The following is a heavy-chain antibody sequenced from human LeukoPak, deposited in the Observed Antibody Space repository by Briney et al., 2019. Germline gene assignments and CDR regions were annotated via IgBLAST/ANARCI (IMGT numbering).Heavy chain of an antibody. J-gene: IGHJ5*02. CDR3: ARHKDIVVAPAAIIGWFDP. CDR2: IIPIFGTA. D-gene: IGHD2-2*02. Sequence: GASVKVSCKASGGTFSSYAISWVRQAPGQGLEWMGGIIPIFGTANYAQKFQGRVTITTDESTSTAYMELSSLRSEDTAVYYCARHKDIVVAPAAIIGWFDPWGQGTLVTVSS. V-gene: IGHV1-69*05. CDR1: GGTFSSYA.